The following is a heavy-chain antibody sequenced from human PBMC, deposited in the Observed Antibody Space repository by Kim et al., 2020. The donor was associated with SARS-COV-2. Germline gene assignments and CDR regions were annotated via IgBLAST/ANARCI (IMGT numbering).Heavy chain of an antibody. CDR2: IYHSGST. J-gene: IGHJ6*01. Sequence: SETLSLTCAVYGGSFSGYYWSWIRQPPGKGLEWIGEIYHSGSTNYNPSLKSRVTISVDTSKNQFSLKLSSVTAADTAVYYCARNYYGSGRRVYYGMDVWG. D-gene: IGHD3-10*01. V-gene: IGHV4-34*01. CDR1: GGSFSGYY. CDR3: ARNYYGSGRRVYYGMDV.